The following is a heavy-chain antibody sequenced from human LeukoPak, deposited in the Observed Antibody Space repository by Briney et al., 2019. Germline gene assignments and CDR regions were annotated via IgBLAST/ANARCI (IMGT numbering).Heavy chain of an antibody. J-gene: IGHJ4*02. CDR1: GFSFSDHW. V-gene: IGHV3-7*01. CDR3: ARDTYYDSSGYYHY. Sequence: GGSLRLSCVASGFSFSDHWMNWFRQAPGKGLEWVATIKKDGSEQYYVDSMKGRFTISRDNAKNSVYLQINSLRAEDTAVYYCARDTYYDSSGYYHYWGQGTLVTVSS. CDR2: IKKDGSEQ. D-gene: IGHD3-22*01.